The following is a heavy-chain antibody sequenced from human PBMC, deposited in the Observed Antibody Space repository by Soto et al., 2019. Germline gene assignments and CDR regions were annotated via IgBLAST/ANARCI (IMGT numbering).Heavy chain of an antibody. CDR1: GFTFSSYW. V-gene: IGHV3-74*01. J-gene: IGHJ6*02. D-gene: IGHD1-1*01. Sequence: GGSLRLSCAASGFTFSSYWMHWVRQAPRKGLVWVSRINSDGSSTSYADSVKSRFTISRDNAKNTLYLQMNSLRAEDTAVYYCKTAGSTYDYYGMDVWGQGTTVTVSS. CDR3: KTAGSTYDYYGMDV. CDR2: INSDGSST.